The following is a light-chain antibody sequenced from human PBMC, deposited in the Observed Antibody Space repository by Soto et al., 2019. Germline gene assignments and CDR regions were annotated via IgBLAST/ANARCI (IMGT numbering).Light chain of an antibody. CDR1: SSDVGSYTY. Sequence: QSVLTQPASVSGSPGQSITISCAGTSSDVGSYTYVSWYQQHPGKAPKLMIYDVSNRPSGVSNRFSGSKSGNTASLTISGLQAEDEADYYCTSYTSSSTHYVFGGGTKVT. CDR2: DVS. V-gene: IGLV2-14*01. J-gene: IGLJ1*01. CDR3: TSYTSSSTHYV.